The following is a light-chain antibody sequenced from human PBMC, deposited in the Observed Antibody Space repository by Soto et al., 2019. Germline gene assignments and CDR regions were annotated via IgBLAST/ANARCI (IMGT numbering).Light chain of an antibody. Sequence: EIVMTQSPATLSGSPGERATLSCRTSQSVSVNLAWYQQKPGQAPRLLIYGASITATGIPARFSGRGSGTDFRPTLSSLQSEDFAVYHCHQYNNWPSSFGPGTKVQIK. CDR2: GAS. CDR3: HQYNNWPSS. CDR1: QSVSVN. V-gene: IGKV3-15*01. J-gene: IGKJ3*01.